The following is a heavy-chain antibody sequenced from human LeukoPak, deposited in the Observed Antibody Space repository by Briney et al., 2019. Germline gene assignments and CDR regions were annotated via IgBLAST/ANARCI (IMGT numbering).Heavy chain of an antibody. CDR3: ARARGYCSGGSCLFDY. J-gene: IGHJ4*02. D-gene: IGHD2-15*01. V-gene: IGHV3-48*04. CDR2: ISSSSSSI. Sequence: GGSLRLSCAASGFTFSTYSMNWVRQAPGKGLEWVSYISSSSSSIYYADSVKGRFTISRDNAKNSLYLQMNSLRAEDTAVYYCARARGYCSGGSCLFDYWGQGTLVTVSS. CDR1: GFTFSTYS.